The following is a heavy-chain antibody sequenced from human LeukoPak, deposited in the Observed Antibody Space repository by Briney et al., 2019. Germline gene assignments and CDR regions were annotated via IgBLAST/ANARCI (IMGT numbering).Heavy chain of an antibody. CDR2: INWNSATI. CDR1: GFTIGDHA. J-gene: IGHJ5*02. Sequence: QPGRSLRLSCAASGFTIGDHAMHWVRQVPGKGLEWVSGINWNSATIEYADSVKGRFTISRDNAKNSLYLQMNSLRSEDTALYYCGYGLLLRFDPWGQGTLVTVSS. V-gene: IGHV3-9*01. CDR3: GYGLLLRFDP. D-gene: IGHD1-26*01.